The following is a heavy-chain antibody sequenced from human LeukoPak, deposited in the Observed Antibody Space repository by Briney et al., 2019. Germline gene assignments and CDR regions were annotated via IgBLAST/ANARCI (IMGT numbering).Heavy chain of an antibody. V-gene: IGHV3-53*01. Sequence: GGSLRLSCAASGFTVSSNYVSWVRQAPGKGLEWVSVIYSGGSTYYADSVKGRFTISRDNSKNTLYLQMNSLRAEDTAVYYCARAFSPYSSSSDDYWGQGTLVTVSS. CDR2: IYSGGST. CDR1: GFTVSSNY. CDR3: ARAFSPYSSSSDDY. J-gene: IGHJ4*02. D-gene: IGHD6-6*01.